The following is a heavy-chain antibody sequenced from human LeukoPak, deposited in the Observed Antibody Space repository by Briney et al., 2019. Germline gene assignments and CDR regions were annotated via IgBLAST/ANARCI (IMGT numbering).Heavy chain of an antibody. D-gene: IGHD3-10*01. CDR1: GLTFSSYS. Sequence: GGSLRLSCAASGLTFSSYSMNWVRQAPGKGLEWVSSISSSSSYIYYADSVKGRLTISRDNAKNSLYLQMNSLRAEDTAVYYCARSRGGLPFDYWGQGTLVTVSS. J-gene: IGHJ4*02. CDR2: ISSSSSYI. V-gene: IGHV3-21*04. CDR3: ARSRGGLPFDY.